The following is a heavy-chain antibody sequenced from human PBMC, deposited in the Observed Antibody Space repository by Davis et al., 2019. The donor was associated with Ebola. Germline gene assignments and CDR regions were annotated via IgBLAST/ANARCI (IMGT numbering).Heavy chain of an antibody. V-gene: IGHV3-9*01. CDR3: AKDRAGSGSYYPNWFDP. CDR1: GFTFDDYA. J-gene: IGHJ5*02. CDR2: ISWNSGSI. Sequence: SLKISCAASGFTFDDYAMHWVRQAPGKGLEWVSGISWNSGSIGYADSVKGRFTISRDNAKNSLYLQMNSLRAEDTAVYYCAKDRAGSGSYYPNWFDPWGQGTLVTVSS. D-gene: IGHD3-10*01.